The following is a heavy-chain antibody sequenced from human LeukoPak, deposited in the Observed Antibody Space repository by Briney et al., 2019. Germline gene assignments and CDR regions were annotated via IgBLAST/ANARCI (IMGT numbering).Heavy chain of an antibody. CDR3: ARAQFYSSGHYYAPKDYGMDV. Sequence: PGGSLRLSCAASGFTFSSYGMHWVRQAPGKGLEWVAVIWYDGSNKYYADSVKGRFTISRDNSKNTLYLQMNSLRAEDTAVYYCARAQFYSSGHYYAPKDYGMDVWGQGTTVTVSS. V-gene: IGHV3-33*01. CDR2: IWYDGSNK. CDR1: GFTFSSYG. D-gene: IGHD3-22*01. J-gene: IGHJ6*02.